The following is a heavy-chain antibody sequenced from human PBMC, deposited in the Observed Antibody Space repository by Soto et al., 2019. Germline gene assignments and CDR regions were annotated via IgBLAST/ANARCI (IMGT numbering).Heavy chain of an antibody. CDR3: ARELVRGADDY. Sequence: ASVKVSCKASGYTFTGYGISWVRQAPGQGLEWMGWINAGNGNTKYSQKFQGRVTITRDTSASTAYMELSSLRSEDTAVYYCARELVRGADDYWGQGTLVTVSS. V-gene: IGHV1-3*01. CDR2: INAGNGNT. D-gene: IGHD3-10*01. CDR1: GYTFTGYG. J-gene: IGHJ4*02.